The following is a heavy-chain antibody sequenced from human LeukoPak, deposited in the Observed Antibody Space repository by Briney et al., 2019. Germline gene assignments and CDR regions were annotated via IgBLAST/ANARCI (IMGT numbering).Heavy chain of an antibody. D-gene: IGHD2-21*02. CDR2: ISWNSGSI. V-gene: IGHV3-9*01. CDR1: GFTFDDYA. CDR3: AKSLGIVVVTANFDS. Sequence: GGSLRLSCAASGFTFDDYAMHWVRQAPGKGLEWVSGISWNSGSIGYADSVKGRFTIPRDNAKNSLYLQMSRLRADDTAVYYCAKSLGIVVVTANFDSWGQGTLVSVSS. J-gene: IGHJ4*02.